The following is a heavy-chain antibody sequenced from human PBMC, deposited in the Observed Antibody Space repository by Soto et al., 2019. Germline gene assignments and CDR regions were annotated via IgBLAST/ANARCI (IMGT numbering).Heavy chain of an antibody. CDR1: GFTFSGSA. CDR3: ARDPAAAAYYYYYYGMDV. J-gene: IGHJ6*02. CDR2: ISYDGSNK. Sequence: PWGSLRLSCAASGFTFSGSAMHWVRQAPGKGLEWVAVISYDGSNKYYADSVKGRFTISRDNSKNTLYLQMNSLRAEDTAVYYCARDPAAAAYYYYYYGMDVWGQGTTVTVSS. D-gene: IGHD6-13*01. V-gene: IGHV3-30-3*01.